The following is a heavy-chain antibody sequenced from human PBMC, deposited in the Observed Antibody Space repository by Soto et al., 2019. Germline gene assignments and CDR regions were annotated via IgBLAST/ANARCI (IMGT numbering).Heavy chain of an antibody. Sequence: GGSLRLSCAASGFTFSGYSMFWVRQAPGKGLEYVSAINTNGVNTFYAKSVKGRFTISRDNSKNTMYLQMGSLRAEDMAVYYCARGRVEDSSGSATSFDYWGQGTLVTLSS. D-gene: IGHD6-19*01. CDR3: ARGRVEDSSGSATSFDY. V-gene: IGHV3-64*01. CDR1: GFTFSGYS. CDR2: INTNGVNT. J-gene: IGHJ4*02.